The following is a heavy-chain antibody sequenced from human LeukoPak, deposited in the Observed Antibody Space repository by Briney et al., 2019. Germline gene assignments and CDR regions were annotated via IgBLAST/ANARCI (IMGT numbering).Heavy chain of an antibody. J-gene: IGHJ4*02. V-gene: IGHV4-39*01. CDR2: IYYSETT. CDR1: GGSISSSSYY. Sequence: PSETLSLACTVSGGSISSSSYYWGWIRQPPGKGLEWIGSIYYSETTYYNPSLKSRVTISVDTSKTQFSLKLSSVTAADTAVYYCARHPYNGNFKGYFDYWGQGPLVTVSS. D-gene: IGHD1-7*01. CDR3: ARHPYNGNFKGYFDY.